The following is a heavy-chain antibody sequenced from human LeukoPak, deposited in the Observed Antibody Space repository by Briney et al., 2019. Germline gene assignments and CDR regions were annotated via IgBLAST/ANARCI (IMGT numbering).Heavy chain of an antibody. V-gene: IGHV3-23*01. CDR2: ISGSGGST. CDR3: AKAGAEEKTYYYDSSGYSDAFDI. D-gene: IGHD3-22*01. J-gene: IGHJ3*02. CDR1: GFTFSSYA. Sequence: GGSLRLSCAAPGFTFSSYAISWVRQAPGKGLKWVSAISGSGGSTYYADSVKGRFTISRDNSKNTLYLQMNSLRAEDTAVYYCAKAGAEEKTYYYDSSGYSDAFDIWGQGTMVTVSS.